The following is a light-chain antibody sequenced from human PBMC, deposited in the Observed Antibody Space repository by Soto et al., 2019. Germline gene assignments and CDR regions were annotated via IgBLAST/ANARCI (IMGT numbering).Light chain of an antibody. CDR2: DDS. Sequence: SYELTQPPSVSLSPGQTARITCSGDALPKKFTYWYQQKSGQAPVLVIYDDSKRPSGISERFSGSSSGTMATLTISGAQVEDEAHYYCYSTDSSGNHRVFGGGTKLTVL. CDR1: ALPKKF. CDR3: YSTDSSGNHRV. V-gene: IGLV3-10*01. J-gene: IGLJ2*01.